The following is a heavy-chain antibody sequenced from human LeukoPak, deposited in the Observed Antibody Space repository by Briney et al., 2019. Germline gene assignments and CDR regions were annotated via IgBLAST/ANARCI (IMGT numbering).Heavy chain of an antibody. CDR3: AREPYDSGSFRTDYYYMDV. J-gene: IGHJ6*03. D-gene: IGHD3-10*01. CDR2: MNPNSGNT. CDR1: GYTFTSFD. Sequence: APVKVSCKASGYTFTSFDMNWVRQATGQGLEWMGWMNPNSGNTGYAQKFQGRVTMTRNTSISTAYMELSSLRSEDTAVYYCAREPYDSGSFRTDYYYMDVWGKGTTVTFSS. V-gene: IGHV1-8*01.